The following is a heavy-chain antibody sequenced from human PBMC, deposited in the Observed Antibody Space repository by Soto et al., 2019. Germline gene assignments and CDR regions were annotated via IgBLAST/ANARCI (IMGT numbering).Heavy chain of an antibody. Sequence: EVQLVESGGGLIQPGGSLRLSCAVSGFTVRANYMSWVRQAPGKGLEWVAVIYSGGTTYYADSVKGRFIISRDISKNTLYLQLNILRAEDTAVYYCHGYGYWGQGTLVTVSS. CDR1: GFTVRANY. J-gene: IGHJ4*02. D-gene: IGHD5-12*01. V-gene: IGHV3-53*01. CDR3: HGYGY. CDR2: IYSGGTT.